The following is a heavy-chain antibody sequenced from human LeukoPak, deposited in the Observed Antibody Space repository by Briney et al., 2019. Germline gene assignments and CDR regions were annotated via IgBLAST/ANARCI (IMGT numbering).Heavy chain of an antibody. D-gene: IGHD6-19*01. CDR3: ARILDSAWGELGY. CDR2: IRSDGSNK. J-gene: IGHJ4*02. Sequence: PGGSLRLSCAGSGFSFSSYGMHWVRQAPGKGLEWMAFIRSDGSNKYYADFVKCRFTISRDNSKNTLYLQMNSLRAEDTAVYYCARILDSAWGELGYWGQGTLVTVSS. CDR1: GFSFSSYG. V-gene: IGHV3-30*02.